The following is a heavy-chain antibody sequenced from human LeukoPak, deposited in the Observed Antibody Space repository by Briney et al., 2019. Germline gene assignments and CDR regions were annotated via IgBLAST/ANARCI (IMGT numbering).Heavy chain of an antibody. Sequence: GASLRLSCAASGFTFSSYAMSWVRQAPGKGLEWVSAISGSGGSTYYADSVKGRFTTSRDNSKNTLYLQMNSLRAEDTAVYYCAKGHQGAARPGWFDPWGQGTLVTVSS. CDR1: GFTFSSYA. V-gene: IGHV3-23*01. J-gene: IGHJ5*02. CDR3: AKGHQGAARPGWFDP. CDR2: ISGSGGST. D-gene: IGHD6-6*01.